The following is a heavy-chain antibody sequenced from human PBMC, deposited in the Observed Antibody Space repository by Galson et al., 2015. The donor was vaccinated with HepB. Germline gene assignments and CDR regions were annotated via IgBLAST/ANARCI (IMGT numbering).Heavy chain of an antibody. CDR3: TTDRMTTARWVDY. J-gene: IGHJ4*02. V-gene: IGHV3-15*07. CDR2: IKSKTDGGTT. CDR1: GFTFSNAW. D-gene: IGHD4-17*01. Sequence: SLRLSCAASGFTFSNAWMNWVRQAPGKGLEWVGRIKSKTDGGTTDYAAPVKGRFTISRDDSKNTLHLQMNSLKTEDTAVYYCTTDRMTTARWVDYWGQGTLVTVSS.